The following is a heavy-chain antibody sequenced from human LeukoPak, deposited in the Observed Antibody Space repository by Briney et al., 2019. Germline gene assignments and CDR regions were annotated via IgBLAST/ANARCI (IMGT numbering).Heavy chain of an antibody. V-gene: IGHV4-39*01. CDR3: ARQGALSSGYQY. D-gene: IGHD3-22*01. CDR1: GGSIRSSSYY. Sequence: SETLSLTCTVSGGSIRSSSYYWGWIRQPLGKGLEWIGSIYYSGSTYYNPSLKSRVTISVDTSKNQFSLKLSSVTAADTAVYYCARQGALSSGYQYWGQGTLVTVSS. CDR2: IYYSGST. J-gene: IGHJ4*02.